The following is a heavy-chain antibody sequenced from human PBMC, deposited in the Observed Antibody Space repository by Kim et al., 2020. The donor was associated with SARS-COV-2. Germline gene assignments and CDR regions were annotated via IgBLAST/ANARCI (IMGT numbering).Heavy chain of an antibody. D-gene: IGHD6-6*01. CDR1: GFTFSSNA. Sequence: GGSLRLSCAASGFTFSSNAMSWVRQAPGKGLDWVSAISGSGGSTFYAASVKGRFTISRDNSTTTLFLQMNSLRAQDTTVYLCAKDLSSIANVYWGQGTLVTVSS. CDR2: ISGSGGST. V-gene: IGHV3-23*01. J-gene: IGHJ4*02. CDR3: AKDLSSIANVY.